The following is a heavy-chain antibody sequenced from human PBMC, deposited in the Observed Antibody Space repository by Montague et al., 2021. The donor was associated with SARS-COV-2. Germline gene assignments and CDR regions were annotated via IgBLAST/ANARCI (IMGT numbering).Heavy chain of an antibody. CDR2: ISRSGDST. CDR1: GFTLNDYG. J-gene: IGHJ4*02. V-gene: IGHV3-20*04. Sequence: FLRLSCAVSGFTLNDYGMSWVRQVPGKGLEWVSGISRSGDSTAYCDSVKGRFIASRDNAKNTLYLQMNSLRVEDTAFYYCSRGGGMIRGVVDFWGQGILVSVSS. D-gene: IGHD3-10*01. CDR3: SRGGGMIRGVVDF.